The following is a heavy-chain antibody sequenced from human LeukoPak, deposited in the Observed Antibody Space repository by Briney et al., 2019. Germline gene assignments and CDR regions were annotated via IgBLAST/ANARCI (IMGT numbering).Heavy chain of an antibody. J-gene: IGHJ4*02. CDR2: INPNSGGT. V-gene: IGHV1-2*02. Sequence: ASVKVSCKASGYTFTGYYMHWVRQAPGQGLEWMGWINPNSGGTNYAQRFQGRVTMTRDTSISTAYMELSRLRSDDTAVYYCARVLAAGTPLFDYWGQGTLVTVSS. CDR3: ARVLAAGTPLFDY. CDR1: GYTFTGYY. D-gene: IGHD6-13*01.